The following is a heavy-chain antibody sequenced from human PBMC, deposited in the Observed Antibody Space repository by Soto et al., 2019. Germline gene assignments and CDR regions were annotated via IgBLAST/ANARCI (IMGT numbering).Heavy chain of an antibody. CDR1: GFTFSGSW. CDR3: ARGIFGSGTANDY. V-gene: IGHV3-74*01. CDR2: INGVGSGT. J-gene: IGHJ4*02. D-gene: IGHD3-10*01. Sequence: EVQLVESGGGLVQPGGSLRLSCAAPGFTFSGSWRHWVRQAQGRGRVWVSRINGVGSGTSYADFVKGRFTISRDDAKNTLFLQMNGLRAEDTAVYYCARGIFGSGTANDYWGQGTLVTVSS.